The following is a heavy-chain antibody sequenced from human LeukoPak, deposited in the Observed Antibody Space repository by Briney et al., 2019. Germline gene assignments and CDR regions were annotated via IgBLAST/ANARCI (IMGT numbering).Heavy chain of an antibody. Sequence: ASVKVSCKASGYTFTSYGISWVRQAPGQGLEWMGWISAYNGNTNYAQKLQGRVTMTTDTSASTAYMELSSLRSEDTAVYYCARFSAMVTDDAFDIWGQGTMVTVSS. J-gene: IGHJ3*02. CDR1: GYTFTSYG. CDR3: ARFSAMVTDDAFDI. CDR2: ISAYNGNT. V-gene: IGHV1-18*01. D-gene: IGHD5-18*01.